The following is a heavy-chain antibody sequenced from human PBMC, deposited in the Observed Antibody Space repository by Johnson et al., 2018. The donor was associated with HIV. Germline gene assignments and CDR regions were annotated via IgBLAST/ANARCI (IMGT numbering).Heavy chain of an antibody. V-gene: IGHV3-30*04. Sequence: QVQLVESGGGVVQPGRSLRVSCAASGFTFSSYAMHWVRQAPGKGLEWVAVIAYDGSNKYYADSVKGRFTISRDNSKNTLYLQMNSLRAEDTALYYCARGPGDSSGVYVNTDAFDMWGQGTMVTVSS. J-gene: IGHJ3*02. CDR3: ARGPGDSSGVYVNTDAFDM. D-gene: IGHD6-25*01. CDR1: GFTFSSYA. CDR2: IAYDGSNK.